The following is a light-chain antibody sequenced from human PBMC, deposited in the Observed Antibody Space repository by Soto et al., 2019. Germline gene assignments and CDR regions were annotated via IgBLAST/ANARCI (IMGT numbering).Light chain of an antibody. CDR1: QSVSSNY. CDR2: GAS. J-gene: IGKJ2*01. Sequence: EIVLTQSPGTLSLSPGERATLSCRASQSVSSNYLAWYQQKPGQAPRLLIYGASSRATGIPERFSGSGSGTDFTLTISGLEPEDFAVYYCQHYGRSAYTFGQGTTLEIK. CDR3: QHYGRSAYT. V-gene: IGKV3-20*01.